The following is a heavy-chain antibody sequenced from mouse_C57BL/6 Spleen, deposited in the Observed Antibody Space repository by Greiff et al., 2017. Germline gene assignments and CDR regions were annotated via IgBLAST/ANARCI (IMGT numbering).Heavy chain of an antibody. CDR3: ARGYYDYDDYAMDY. Sequence: EVQLQQSGPELVKPGASVKISCKASGYSFTGYYMNWVKQSPEKSLEWIGEINPSTGGTTYNQKFKAKATLTVDKSSSTAYMQLKSLTSEDSAVYYCARGYYDYDDYAMDYWGQGTSVTVSS. D-gene: IGHD2-4*01. J-gene: IGHJ4*01. V-gene: IGHV1-42*01. CDR2: INPSTGGT. CDR1: GYSFTGYY.